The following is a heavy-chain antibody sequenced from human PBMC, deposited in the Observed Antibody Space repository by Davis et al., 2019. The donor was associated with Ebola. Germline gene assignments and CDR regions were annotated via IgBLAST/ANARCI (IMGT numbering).Heavy chain of an antibody. CDR1: GFTFSSDG. CDR2: IRYDGSYK. D-gene: IGHD6-13*01. J-gene: IGHJ4*02. CDR3: ARAGIRGSSWYSPTMYY. Sequence: GESLKISCAASGFTFSSDGIHWVRQAPGKGLEWVAFIRYDGSYKYYADSVKGRFTISSDNSKNTLYLQMNSLRAEDTAVYYCARAGIRGSSWYSPTMYYWGQGTLVTVSS. V-gene: IGHV3-30*02.